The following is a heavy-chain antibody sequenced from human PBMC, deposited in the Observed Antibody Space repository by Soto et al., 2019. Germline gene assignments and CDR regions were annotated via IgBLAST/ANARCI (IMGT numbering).Heavy chain of an antibody. J-gene: IGHJ6*02. CDR3: ARGDSTDCSNGVCSFFYNHDMDV. V-gene: IGHV1-2*04. CDR2: INPKSGGT. CDR1: GYSFTDYH. Sequence: ASVKVSCKASGYSFTDYHMHWVRQAPGQGLEWLGRINPKSGGTSTAQKFQGWVTMTTDTSISTASMELTRLTSDDTAIYYCARGDSTDCSNGVCSFFYNHDMDVWGQGTTVTVSS. D-gene: IGHD2-8*01.